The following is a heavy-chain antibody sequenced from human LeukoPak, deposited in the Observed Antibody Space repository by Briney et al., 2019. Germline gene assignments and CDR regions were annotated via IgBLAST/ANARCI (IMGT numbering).Heavy chain of an antibody. Sequence: GGSLRLSCAASGLSLSSNNMHWVRQAPGGGLEWLSYISAGSGTVFSADTVKGRFSISRDNARESLFLQMNSLRVEDTAVYYCTRDLGLRRMIWGRGTLVIVSS. CDR1: GLSLSSNN. V-gene: IGHV3-48*04. CDR2: ISAGSGTV. CDR3: TRDLGLRRMI. J-gene: IGHJ2*01.